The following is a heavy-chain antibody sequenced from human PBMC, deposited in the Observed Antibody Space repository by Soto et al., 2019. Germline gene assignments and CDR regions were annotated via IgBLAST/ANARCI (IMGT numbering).Heavy chain of an antibody. CDR1: GFTFSSYG. D-gene: IGHD3-10*01. V-gene: IGHV3-30*18. Sequence: GGSLRLSCAASGFTFSSYGMHWVRQAPGKGLEWVAVISYDGSNKYYADSVKGRFTISRDNSKNTLYLQMNSLRAEDTAVYYCAKGRAGGSGSDQDYWGQGTLVTVSS. J-gene: IGHJ4*02. CDR2: ISYDGSNK. CDR3: AKGRAGGSGSDQDY.